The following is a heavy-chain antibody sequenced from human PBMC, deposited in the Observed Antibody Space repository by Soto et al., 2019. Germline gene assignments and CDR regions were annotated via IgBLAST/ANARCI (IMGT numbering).Heavy chain of an antibody. CDR3: ARHFSVDYFDY. V-gene: IGHV4-59*08. CDR1: GGSISSYY. Sequence: PSETLSLTCTVSGGSISSYYWTWIRQPPGKGLEWIGYIYYSRSTNYNPSLKSRVTISVDRSKNQFSLKLSSVTAADTAVYYCARHFSVDYFDYWGQGALVTVSS. J-gene: IGHJ4*02. CDR2: IYYSRST.